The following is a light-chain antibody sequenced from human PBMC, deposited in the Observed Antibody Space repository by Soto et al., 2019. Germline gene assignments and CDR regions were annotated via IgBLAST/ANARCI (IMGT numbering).Light chain of an antibody. J-gene: IGKJ1*01. CDR2: KAS. CDR3: QQSYSTPRT. Sequence: DIQMTQSPSTLSVSVGDRVTITCRASQSISSWVAWYQQKPGKGPKLLIYKASHLESGVPSRFSGSGSGTDFTLTINGLQPEDFATYYCQQSYSTPRTFGQGTKVDIK. CDR1: QSISSW. V-gene: IGKV1-5*03.